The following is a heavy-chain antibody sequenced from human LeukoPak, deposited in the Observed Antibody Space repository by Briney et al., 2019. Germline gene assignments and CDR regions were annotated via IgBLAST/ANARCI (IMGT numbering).Heavy chain of an antibody. CDR2: MNPNSGNT. CDR1: GYTFTSYD. CDR3: ARGLTDYYDSSGYYSSY. D-gene: IGHD3-22*01. V-gene: IGHV1-8*01. J-gene: IGHJ4*02. Sequence: ASVKVSCKASGYTFTSYDINWVRQATGQGLEWVGWMNPNSGNTGYAQKFQGRVTMTRNTSISTAYMELSSLRSEDTAVYYCARGLTDYYDSSGYYSSYWGQGTLVTVSS.